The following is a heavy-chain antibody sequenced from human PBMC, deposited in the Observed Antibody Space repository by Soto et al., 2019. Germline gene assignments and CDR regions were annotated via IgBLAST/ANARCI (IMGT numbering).Heavy chain of an antibody. Sequence: QVHLQESGPGLVKPSETLSLTCTVSGLSITNNYWSWIRQPPGKGLEWIGYIYYTGSTNYDPSLKSRVTMSVDTSKNQFSLNLASLTAADTATYYCARANWYSEYWGQGTLVIVSS. J-gene: IGHJ4*02. CDR3: ARANWYSEY. CDR1: GLSITNNY. CDR2: IYYTGST. D-gene: IGHD7-27*01. V-gene: IGHV4-59*13.